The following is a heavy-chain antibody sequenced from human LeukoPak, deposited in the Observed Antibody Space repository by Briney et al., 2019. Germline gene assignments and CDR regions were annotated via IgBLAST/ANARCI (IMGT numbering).Heavy chain of an antibody. CDR1: GGSISGSSYY. Sequence: PSGSLSLTCTVSGGSISGSSYYCGWIRQPPGKGLEWVVSIYYSGSTYYNPSLKSRVTISVDTSKNQFSLKLSSVTAADTAVYYCAREGYLDAFDIWGQGTMVTVSS. V-gene: IGHV4-39*07. J-gene: IGHJ3*02. CDR3: AREGYLDAFDI. D-gene: IGHD3-16*02. CDR2: IYYSGST.